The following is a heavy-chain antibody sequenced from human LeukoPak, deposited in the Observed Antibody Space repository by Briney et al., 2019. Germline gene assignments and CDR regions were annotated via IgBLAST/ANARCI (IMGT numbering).Heavy chain of an antibody. Sequence: GSLRLSCAASGFTFSSYAMHWVRQAPGKGLEWVAVISYDGSNKYYADSVKGRFTISRDNSKNTLYLQMNSLRAEDTAVYYCARGSWLARTYHAFDIGGQGTMVTVSS. CDR1: GFTFSSYA. V-gene: IGHV3-30-3*01. D-gene: IGHD6-19*01. CDR2: ISYDGSNK. CDR3: ARGSWLARTYHAFDI. J-gene: IGHJ3*02.